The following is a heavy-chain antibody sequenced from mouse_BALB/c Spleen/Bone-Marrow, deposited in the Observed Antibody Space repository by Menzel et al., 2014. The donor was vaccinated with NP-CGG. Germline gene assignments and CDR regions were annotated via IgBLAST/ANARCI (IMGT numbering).Heavy chain of an antibody. J-gene: IGHJ4*01. V-gene: IGHV5-17*02. D-gene: IGHD2-4*01. CDR3: ARARSTMITTGAMDY. CDR2: ISSGSSTI. Sequence: EVHLVESGGGLVQPGGSRKLSCAASGFTFSRSGMHWVRQAPEKGLEWVAYISSGSSTIYYADTMKGRFTISRDNPKNTLFLQMTCLRSEDAAMYYCARARSTMITTGAMDYWGQGTSVTVSS. CDR1: GFTFSRSG.